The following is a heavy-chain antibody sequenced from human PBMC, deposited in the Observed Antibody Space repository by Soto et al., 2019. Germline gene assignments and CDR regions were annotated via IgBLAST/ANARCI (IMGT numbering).Heavy chain of an antibody. D-gene: IGHD3-10*01. CDR2: VNPIVSMS. Sequence: QVLLVQSGAEVKKPGSSVKVSCKASGDTFSFYTINWVRQAPGLGLEWMGRVNPIVSMSNYAQKFQGRVTITADKSTNTAYMQLSSLRSEDTAIYYCAASYGSGYRAFDYWGQGALVTVSS. CDR1: GDTFSFYT. CDR3: AASYGSGYRAFDY. J-gene: IGHJ4*02. V-gene: IGHV1-69*02.